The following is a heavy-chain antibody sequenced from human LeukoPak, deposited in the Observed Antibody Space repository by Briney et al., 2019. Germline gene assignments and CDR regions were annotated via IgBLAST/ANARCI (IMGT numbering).Heavy chain of an antibody. CDR1: GYTFTGYY. CDR3: AREGSPFYYYYMDV. J-gene: IGHJ6*03. V-gene: IGHV1-2*02. Sequence: EASVKVSCKASGYTFTGYYMHWVRQAPGQGLEWMGWINPNSGGTNYAQKFQGRVTMTRDTSISTAYMELSRLRSDDTAVYYCAREGSPFYYYYMDVWGKGTTVTVSS. CDR2: INPNSGGT. D-gene: IGHD2-15*01.